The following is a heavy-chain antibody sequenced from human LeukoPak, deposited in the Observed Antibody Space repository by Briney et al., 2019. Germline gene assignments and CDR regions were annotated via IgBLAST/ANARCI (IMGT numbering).Heavy chain of an antibody. V-gene: IGHV5-51*01. D-gene: IGHD3-9*01. J-gene: IGHJ5*02. CDR2: ILPGDSDT. Sequence: GESLKISFKGSGFSFTSLWIGWVRPMPGKGLEWMGIILPGDSDTRYSPSFQGQVTIPVDKSISTAYLQWSSLRASDTAIYYCARQNYDSMTGPNWFDPWGQGTLVTVSS. CDR3: ARQNYDSMTGPNWFDP. CDR1: GFSFTSLW.